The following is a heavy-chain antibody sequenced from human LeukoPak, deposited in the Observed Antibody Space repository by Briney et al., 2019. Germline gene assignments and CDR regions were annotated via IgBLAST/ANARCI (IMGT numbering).Heavy chain of an antibody. V-gene: IGHV3-15*01. CDR3: TPLNY. CDR2: IKSKSDGETT. CDR1: GFPLTYVW. J-gene: IGHJ4*02. Sequence: PGGSLRLSCAASGFPLTYVWMSWVRQAPGKGLEWVGRIKSKSDGETTDYAAAVKGRFTISRDDSKNTVYLQVNSLKSEDTAVYYCTPLNYWGQGTLVTVSS.